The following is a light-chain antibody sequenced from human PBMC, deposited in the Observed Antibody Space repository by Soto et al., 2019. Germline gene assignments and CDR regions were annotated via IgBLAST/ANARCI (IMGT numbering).Light chain of an antibody. CDR3: ASYTIKTTYV. CDR2: EVS. Sequence: QSALAQPASVSGFPGQSITISCTGTNVDVGGYNYVSWYQHHPGKAPKLLIFEVSNRPSGVSNRFSGSKSGNTASLTISGLQSEDEADYYCASYTIKTTYVFGSGTKVTVL. V-gene: IGLV2-14*01. J-gene: IGLJ1*01. CDR1: NVDVGGYNY.